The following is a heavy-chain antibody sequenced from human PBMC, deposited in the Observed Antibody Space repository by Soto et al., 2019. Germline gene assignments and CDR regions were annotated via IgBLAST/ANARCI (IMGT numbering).Heavy chain of an antibody. D-gene: IGHD6-19*01. CDR1: GFTFSSYP. Sequence: QLGGPLRLSCAASGFTFSSYPMSWVRQTPGKGLEWVSTSGIAGGAYYADSVKGRFTISRDNSKSTLFLQMSSLRAEDTAIYYCAKRVSSGSYYFDYWGQGTLVTVSS. CDR2: SGIAGGA. CDR3: AKRVSSGSYYFDY. V-gene: IGHV3-23*01. J-gene: IGHJ4*02.